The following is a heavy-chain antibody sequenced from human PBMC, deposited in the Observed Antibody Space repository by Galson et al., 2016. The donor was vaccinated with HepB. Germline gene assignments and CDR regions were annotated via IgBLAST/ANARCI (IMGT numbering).Heavy chain of an antibody. V-gene: IGHV3-74*01. CDR3: ASGDYSSQLEF. Sequence: SLRLSCAASGFTFSSYWMHWVRQAPGKGLVWVSRIDIDGSSTSYVDSVKGRFTVSRDNAKNTLYLQMNSLRADDTAVYYCASGDYSSQLEFWVPGTLVTVSS. CDR2: IDIDGSST. CDR1: GFTFSSYW. J-gene: IGHJ4*02. D-gene: IGHD4-11*01.